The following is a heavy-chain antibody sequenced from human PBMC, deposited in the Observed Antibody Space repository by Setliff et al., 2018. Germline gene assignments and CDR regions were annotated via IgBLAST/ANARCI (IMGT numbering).Heavy chain of an antibody. D-gene: IGHD2-2*01. J-gene: IGHJ4*02. CDR2: NYYSGST. Sequence: PSETLSLTCTVSGGSISSSSYYWGWIRQPPGKGLEWIGSNYYSGSTYYNPSLKSRVTISVDTSKNQFSLKLSPVTAADTAVYYCARVKIAILPAAIDYWGQGTLVTVSS. CDR3: ARVKIAILPAAIDY. V-gene: IGHV4-39*07. CDR1: GGSISSSSYY.